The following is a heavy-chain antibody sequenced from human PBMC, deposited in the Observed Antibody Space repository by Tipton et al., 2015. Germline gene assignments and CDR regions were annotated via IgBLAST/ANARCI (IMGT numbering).Heavy chain of an antibody. Sequence: SLRLSCTVSGDSISSSSWWSWVRQPPGKGLEWIGEINHGGSTNYNPSLKSRVTMSVDKSKNQFSLQLNSVTAADTAVYYCAREVWYNDSTGYDYWGQGTLVTVSS. CDR2: INHGGST. CDR3: AREVWYNDSTGYDY. V-gene: IGHV4-4*02. D-gene: IGHD3-22*01. J-gene: IGHJ4*02. CDR1: GDSISSSSW.